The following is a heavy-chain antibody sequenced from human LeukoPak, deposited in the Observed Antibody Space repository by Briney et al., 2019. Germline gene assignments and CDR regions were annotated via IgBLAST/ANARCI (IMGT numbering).Heavy chain of an antibody. D-gene: IGHD1-26*01. V-gene: IGHV1-2*02. J-gene: IGHJ6*03. Sequence: ASVKVSCRASGYTFTGYYMHWVRQAPGQGLEWMGWINPNSGGTNYAQKFQGRVTMTRDTSISTAYMELSRLRSDDTAVYYCARDPTLGNYYHNMDIWGKGTTV. CDR3: ARDPTLGNYYHNMDI. CDR1: GYTFTGYY. CDR2: INPNSGGT.